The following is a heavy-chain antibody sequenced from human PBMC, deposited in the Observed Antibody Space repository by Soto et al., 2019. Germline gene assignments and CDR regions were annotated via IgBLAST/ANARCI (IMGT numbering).Heavy chain of an antibody. CDR3: ARDTTITTVDYYGMDV. CDR2: IKQDGTEI. J-gene: IGHJ6*02. D-gene: IGHD4-4*01. CDR1: GFTFSSYW. Sequence: GGSLRLSCGASGFTFSSYWMSWVRQAPGKGLEWVANIKQDGTEIYYVDSVKGRFTISRDNAKNSLYLQMNSLRAEDTAVYYCARDTTITTVDYYGMDVWGQGTTVTVSS. V-gene: IGHV3-7*03.